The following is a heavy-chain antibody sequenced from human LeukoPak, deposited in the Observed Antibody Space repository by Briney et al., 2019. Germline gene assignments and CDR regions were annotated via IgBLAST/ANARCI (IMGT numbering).Heavy chain of an antibody. V-gene: IGHV5-51*01. CDR1: GYSFKNYW. Sequence: GESLKISCKGSGYSFKNYWIAWVRKTPGKGLEWMGIIYPGDSNTRYNPSFQGQVTISADKSISTAYLQWGSLKASDTAKYYCARQGFVASYGVDVWGQGTTVTVSS. CDR3: ARQGFVASYGVDV. J-gene: IGHJ6*02. CDR2: IYPGDSNT.